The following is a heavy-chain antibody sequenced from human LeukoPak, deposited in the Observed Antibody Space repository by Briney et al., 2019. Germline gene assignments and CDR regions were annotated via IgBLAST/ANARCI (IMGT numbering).Heavy chain of an antibody. J-gene: IGHJ5*02. CDR3: ARVRSGYSSSFIGFDP. V-gene: IGHV1-2*02. CDR2: INPNSGGT. Sequence: ASVKVSCKASGYTFTGYYMHWVRQAPGQGLERMGWINPNSGGTNYAQKFQGRVTMTRDTSISTAYMELSRLRSDDTAVYYCARVRSGYSSSFIGFDPWGQGTLVTVSS. CDR1: GYTFTGYY. D-gene: IGHD6-13*01.